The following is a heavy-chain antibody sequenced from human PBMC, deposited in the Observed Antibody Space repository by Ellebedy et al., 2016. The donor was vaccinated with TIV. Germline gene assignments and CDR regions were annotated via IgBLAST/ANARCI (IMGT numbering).Heavy chain of an antibody. CDR2: ITSSGDST. V-gene: IGHV3-23*01. CDR1: GFTFSNYA. CDR3: AKDSGRSGWYFEY. D-gene: IGHD6-19*01. Sequence: PGGSLRLSCAASGFTFSNYAMNWVRQAPGTGLEWVSGITSSGDSTYYADSVQGRFTTSRDNSKNTVYVQMISLRAEDTAVYYCAKDSGRSGWYFEYWGQGTPVTVSS. J-gene: IGHJ4*02.